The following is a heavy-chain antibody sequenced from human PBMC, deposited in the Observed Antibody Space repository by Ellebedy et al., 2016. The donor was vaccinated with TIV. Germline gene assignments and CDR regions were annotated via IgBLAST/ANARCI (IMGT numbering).Heavy chain of an antibody. V-gene: IGHV4-59*01. CDR2: IYYSGST. D-gene: IGHD4-17*01. Sequence: SETLSLTXTVSGGSISSYYWSWIRQPPGKGLEWIGYIYYSGSTNYNPSLKSRVTISVDTSKNQFSLKLSSVTAADTAVYYCARDGASTGAFDIWGQGTMVTVSS. CDR3: ARDGASTGAFDI. J-gene: IGHJ3*02. CDR1: GGSISSYY.